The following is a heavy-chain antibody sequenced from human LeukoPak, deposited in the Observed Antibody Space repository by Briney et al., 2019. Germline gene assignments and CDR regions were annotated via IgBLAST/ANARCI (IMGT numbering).Heavy chain of an antibody. Sequence: SETLSLTCTVSGGSISSYYWSWLRQPPGKGLEWVGHIYYSGSTNYNPSFKSRVTISVDTSKNQFSLKLSSVTAADTAVYYCARTPITIFGVVYYYYYMDVWGKGTTVTVSS. V-gene: IGHV4-59*01. CDR1: GGSISSYY. CDR3: ARTPITIFGVVYYYYYMDV. D-gene: IGHD3-3*01. CDR2: IYYSGST. J-gene: IGHJ6*03.